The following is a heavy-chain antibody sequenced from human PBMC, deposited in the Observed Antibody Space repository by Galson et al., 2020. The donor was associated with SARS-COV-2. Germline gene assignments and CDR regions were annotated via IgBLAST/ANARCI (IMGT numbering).Heavy chain of an antibody. Sequence: TGGSLRLSCAVSGFTFSNYSMNWVRQAPGKGLEWVSYISSTGSTIYYAVSVKGRFTISRDNAKNSLYLQMNSLRDEDTAVYYCARVPAVVVSATRYYPYGMDVWGQGTTVTVSS. D-gene: IGHD2-21*02. J-gene: IGHJ6*02. CDR2: ISSTGSTI. V-gene: IGHV3-48*02. CDR3: ARVPAVVVSATRYYPYGMDV. CDR1: GFTFSNYS.